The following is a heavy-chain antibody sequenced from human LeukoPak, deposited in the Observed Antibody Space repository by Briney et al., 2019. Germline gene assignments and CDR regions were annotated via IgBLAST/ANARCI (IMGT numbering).Heavy chain of an antibody. CDR1: GFTFSSYG. CDR2: ISYDGSNK. V-gene: IGHV3-30*18. D-gene: IGHD6-19*01. CDR3: AKDYQWLVPHFDY. Sequence: GRSLRLSCAASGFTFSSYGMHWVRQAPGKGLEWVAVISYDGSNKYYADSVKGRFTISRDNSKNTLYLQMNSLRAEDTAVYYCAKDYQWLVPHFDYWGQGTLVTVSS. J-gene: IGHJ4*02.